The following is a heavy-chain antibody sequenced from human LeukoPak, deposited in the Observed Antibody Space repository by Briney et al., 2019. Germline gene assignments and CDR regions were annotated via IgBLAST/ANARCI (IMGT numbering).Heavy chain of an antibody. CDR3: ARDHKDWGVFDY. D-gene: IGHD7-27*01. CDR1: GFTFSSYA. V-gene: IGHV3-30-3*01. CDR2: ISYDGSKK. Sequence: GGSLRLSCAASGFTFSSYAMHWVRQAPGKGLEWVAVISYDGSKKYYADSVKGRFTISRDNSKNTLDLQMNSLRAEDTAMYYCARDHKDWGVFDYWDQGTLVTVSS. J-gene: IGHJ4*02.